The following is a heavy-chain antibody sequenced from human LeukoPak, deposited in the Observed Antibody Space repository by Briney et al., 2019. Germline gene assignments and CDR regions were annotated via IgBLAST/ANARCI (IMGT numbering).Heavy chain of an antibody. D-gene: IGHD7-27*01. CDR3: APIQTGAFDY. CDR1: GFTFSSYA. J-gene: IGHJ4*02. V-gene: IGHV3-23*01. CDR2: ISGSGGST. Sequence: GGSLRLSCAASGFTFSSYAMSWVCQAPGKGLEWVSAISGSGGSTYYADSVKGRFTVSRDNSKNTLYLQMNSLRAEDTAVYYCAPIQTGAFDYWGQGTLVTVSS.